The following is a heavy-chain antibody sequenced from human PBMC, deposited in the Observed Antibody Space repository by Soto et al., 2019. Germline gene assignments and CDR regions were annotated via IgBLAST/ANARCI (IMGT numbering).Heavy chain of an antibody. J-gene: IGHJ2*01. CDR3: AGRGEYCYGNGCDGHFDR. D-gene: IGHD2-21*02. Sequence: QVQLVQSGAEVKKPGSSVKVSCKTSGSTFSTNNINWVRQAPGQGLEWMGRIIPIVDAVNYAQKFQGRVTMTAEDSTRIASVELSSLRSEETGGYYCAGRGEYCYGNGCDGHFDRWGRGTLVTVSS. CDR1: GSTFSTNN. V-gene: IGHV1-69*08. CDR2: IIPIVDAV.